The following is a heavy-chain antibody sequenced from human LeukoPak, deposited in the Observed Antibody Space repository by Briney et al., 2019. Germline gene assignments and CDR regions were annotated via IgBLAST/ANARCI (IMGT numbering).Heavy chain of an antibody. CDR1: GFTFSSYG. CDR3: AREPTGAPYYYGMGV. Sequence: PGRSLRLSCAASGFTFSSYGMHWVRQAPGKGLEWVAVISYDGSNKYYADSVKGRFTISRDNSRNTLYLQMNSLRAEDTAVYYCAREPTGAPYYYGMGVWGQGTTVTVSS. V-gene: IGHV3-30*03. CDR2: ISYDGSNK. J-gene: IGHJ6*02.